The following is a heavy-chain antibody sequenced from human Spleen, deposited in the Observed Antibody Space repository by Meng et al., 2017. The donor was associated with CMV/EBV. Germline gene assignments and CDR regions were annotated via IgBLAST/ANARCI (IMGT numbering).Heavy chain of an antibody. D-gene: IGHD2-2*01. CDR2: ISYDGSNK. CDR3: ARSNCSSTSCYCMDV. V-gene: IGHV3-30*04. Sequence: GESLKISCAASGFTFSSYAMHWVRQAPGKGLEWVAVISYDGSNKYYADSVKGRFTISRDNSKNTLYLQMNSLRAEDTAVYYCARSNCSSTSCYCMDVWGQGTTVTVSS. CDR1: GFTFSSYA. J-gene: IGHJ6*02.